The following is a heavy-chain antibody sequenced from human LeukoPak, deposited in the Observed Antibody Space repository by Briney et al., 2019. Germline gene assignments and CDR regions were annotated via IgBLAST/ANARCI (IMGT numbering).Heavy chain of an antibody. Sequence: SETLSLTCTVSGGSISSYYWSWIRQPPGKGLEWIGYIYYSGSTNYNPSLKSRVTISVDTSKNQFSLKLSSVTAADTAVYYCARSSSITIFGVINWFDPWGQGTLVTVSS. CDR1: GGSISSYY. CDR2: IYYSGST. V-gene: IGHV4-59*12. CDR3: ARSSSITIFGVINWFDP. D-gene: IGHD3-3*01. J-gene: IGHJ5*02.